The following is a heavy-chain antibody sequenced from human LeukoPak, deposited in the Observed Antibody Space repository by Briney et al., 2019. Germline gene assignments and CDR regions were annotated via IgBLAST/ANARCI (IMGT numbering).Heavy chain of an antibody. Sequence: GGSLRLSCAASGFTFDDYAMHWVRQAPGKGLEWFSGISWNSGSIGYADSVKGRFTISRDNAKNSLYLQMNSLRAEDMALYYCAKGTTGYRSSWFDHWGQGTLVTVSS. J-gene: IGHJ5*02. CDR3: AKGTTGYRSSWFDH. D-gene: IGHD6-13*01. V-gene: IGHV3-9*03. CDR1: GFTFDDYA. CDR2: ISWNSGSI.